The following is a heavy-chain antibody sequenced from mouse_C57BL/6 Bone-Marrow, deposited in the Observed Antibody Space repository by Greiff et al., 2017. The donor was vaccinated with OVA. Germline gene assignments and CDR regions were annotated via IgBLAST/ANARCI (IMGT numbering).Heavy chain of an antibody. D-gene: IGHD3-3*01. J-gene: IGHJ4*01. CDR1: GIDFSRYW. V-gene: IGHV4-1*01. CDR3: ARRRAGHYAMDY. Sequence: EVKLMESGGGLVQPGGSLKLSCAASGIDFSRYWMSWVRRAPGKGLEWIGEINPDSSTINYAPSLKDKFIISRDNAKNTLYLQMSKVRAEDTALYYCARRRAGHYAMDYWGQGTSVTVSS. CDR2: INPDSSTI.